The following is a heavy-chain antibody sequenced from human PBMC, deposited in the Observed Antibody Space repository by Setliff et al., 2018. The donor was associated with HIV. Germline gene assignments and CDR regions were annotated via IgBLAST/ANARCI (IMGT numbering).Heavy chain of an antibody. J-gene: IGHJ6*03. Sequence: ASVKVSCKPSGRTFTNYDIHWMRRATGQGLEWMGWMNPNSGVSGYALKFHDRVTMTRDTSITTAYMELSSLASEDTAVYYCARGIDILVKMGIYYHYMDVWGKGTTVTVSS. CDR2: MNPNSGVS. V-gene: IGHV1-8*01. CDR1: GRTFTNYD. CDR3: ARGIDILVKMGIYYHYMDV. D-gene: IGHD2-15*01.